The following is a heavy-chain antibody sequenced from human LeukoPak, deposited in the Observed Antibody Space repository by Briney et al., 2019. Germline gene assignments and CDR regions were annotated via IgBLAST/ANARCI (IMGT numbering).Heavy chain of an antibody. J-gene: IGHJ3*02. CDR3: AKDSARFGELATDAFDI. CDR1: GFTFSSYG. D-gene: IGHD3-10*01. CDR2: ISYDGSNK. V-gene: IGHV3-30*18. Sequence: PGRSLRLSCAASGFTFSSYGMHWVRQAPGKGLEWVAVISYDGSNKYYADSVKGRFTISRDNAKNSLYLQMNSLRAEDTALYYCAKDSARFGELATDAFDIWGQGTMVTVSS.